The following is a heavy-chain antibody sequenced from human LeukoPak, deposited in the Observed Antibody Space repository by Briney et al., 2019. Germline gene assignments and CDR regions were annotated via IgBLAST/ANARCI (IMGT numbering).Heavy chain of an antibody. D-gene: IGHD3-22*01. CDR3: AKDRDFYDSSGYYSR. Sequence: GRSLRLSCAASGFTFSSYGMHWVRRAPGKGLEWVAVIWYDGSNKYYADSVKGRFTISRDNSKNTLYLQMNSLRAEDTAVYYCAKDRDFYDSSGYYSRWGQGTLVTVSS. CDR1: GFTFSSYG. J-gene: IGHJ4*02. V-gene: IGHV3-33*06. CDR2: IWYDGSNK.